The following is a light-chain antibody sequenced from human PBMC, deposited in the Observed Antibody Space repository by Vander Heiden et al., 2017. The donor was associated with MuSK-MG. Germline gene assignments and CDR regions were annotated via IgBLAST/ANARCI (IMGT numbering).Light chain of an antibody. Sequence: DIQMTQSPSSLSASVGDRVTISCRASQSITNYLNWYQHKPGKAPKLLISAASDLQSGVPSRFSGSGSGTDFTLTISSLQPEDFATYYCQQTDSPLYTFGQGTKLEIK. CDR2: AAS. V-gene: IGKV1-39*01. CDR1: QSITNY. J-gene: IGKJ2*01. CDR3: QQTDSPLYT.